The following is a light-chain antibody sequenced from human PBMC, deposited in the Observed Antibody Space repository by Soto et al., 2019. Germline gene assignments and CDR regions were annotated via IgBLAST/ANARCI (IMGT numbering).Light chain of an antibody. V-gene: IGKV3-15*01. CDR1: QSVSSK. CDR2: GAS. CDR3: QQRYNWPWT. J-gene: IGKJ1*01. Sequence: EIVMTQSPATLSVSPGERATLSCRASQSVSSKLAWYQQKPGQAPRLLIYGASTRATGIPARFSGSGSGTEFTLAISGLEPEDLALYYCQQRYNWPWTFGQGTKVEI.